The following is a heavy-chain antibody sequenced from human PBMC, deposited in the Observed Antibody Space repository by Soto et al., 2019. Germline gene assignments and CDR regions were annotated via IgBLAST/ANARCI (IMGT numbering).Heavy chain of an antibody. V-gene: IGHV1-69*12. J-gene: IGHJ4*02. D-gene: IGHD4-17*01. CDR1: GGTFSNYA. Sequence: QVQLVQSGAEVKKPGSSVKVSCKASGGTFSNYAISWVRQAPGQGLEWMGGIIPIFGTANYAQKFQGRVTITADESTSTAYMELSSLRSEDTAVYYCARQCSTVTTLTLPFLCYWGQGTLVTVSS. CDR3: ARQCSTVTTLTLPFLCY. CDR2: IIPIFGTA.